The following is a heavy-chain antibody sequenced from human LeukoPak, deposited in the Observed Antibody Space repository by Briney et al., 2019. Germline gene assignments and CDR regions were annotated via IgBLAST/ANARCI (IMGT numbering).Heavy chain of an antibody. CDR3: ASSGRGGGGYSHDAFDI. CDR1: GYTFTGYY. CDR2: INPNSGGT. J-gene: IGHJ3*02. Sequence: GASVKVSCKASGYTFTGYYMHWVRQAPGQGLEWMGWINPNSGGTNYAQKFQGRVTMTRDTSISTAYMELSRLRSDDTAVYYCASSGRGGGGYSHDAFDIWGQRTMVTVSS. V-gene: IGHV1-2*02. D-gene: IGHD3-22*01.